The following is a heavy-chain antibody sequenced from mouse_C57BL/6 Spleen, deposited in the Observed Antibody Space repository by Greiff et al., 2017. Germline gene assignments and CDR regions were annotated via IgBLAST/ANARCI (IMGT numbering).Heavy chain of an antibody. CDR2: IDPENGDT. J-gene: IGHJ4*01. Sequence: EVKLMESGAELVRPGASVKLSCTASGFNIKDDYMHWVKQRPEQGLEWIGWIDPENGDTEYASKFQGKATITADTSSNTAYLQLSSLTSEDTAVYYCTLGLYQRDAMDYWGQGTSVTVSS. CDR1: GFNIKDDY. CDR3: TLGLYQRDAMDY. V-gene: IGHV14-4*01. D-gene: IGHD2-1*01.